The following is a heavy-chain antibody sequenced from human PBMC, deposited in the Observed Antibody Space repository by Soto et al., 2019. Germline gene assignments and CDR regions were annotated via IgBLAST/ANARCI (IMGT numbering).Heavy chain of an antibody. CDR1: SYY. CDR2: IYYSGST. V-gene: IGHV4-39*01. J-gene: IGHJ6*03. D-gene: IGHD3-10*01. Sequence: SYYMHWIRQPPGKGLEWIGSIYYSGSTYYNPSLKSRVTISVDTSKNQFSLKLSSVTAADTAVYYCASNFGESPYRYYYYYMDVWGKGTTVTVSS. CDR3: ASNFGESPYRYYYYYMDV.